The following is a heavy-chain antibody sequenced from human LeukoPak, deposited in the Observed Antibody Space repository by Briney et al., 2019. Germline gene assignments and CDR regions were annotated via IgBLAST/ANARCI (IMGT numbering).Heavy chain of an antibody. CDR2: VYHSGAE. CDR3: ARASFASGSYYFDL. D-gene: IGHD3-10*01. Sequence: SETLSLTCIVSADAITSHFYWGWIRQSPGEGGKGLEWIASVYHSGAEYVNPSLKSRVTTSVDTSKSQFYLTLTSVTAADTAVYFCARASFASGSYYFDLWGPGTLITVSS. V-gene: IGHV4-38-2*02. J-gene: IGHJ4*02. CDR1: ADAITSHFY.